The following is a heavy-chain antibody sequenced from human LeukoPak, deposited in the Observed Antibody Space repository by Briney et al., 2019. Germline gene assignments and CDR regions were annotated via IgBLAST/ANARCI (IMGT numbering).Heavy chain of an antibody. V-gene: IGHV5-51*01. D-gene: IGHD3-22*01. CDR1: GYSFTTYW. Sequence: GESLKISWKASGYSFTTYWIAWVRQMPGKGLEWMGIIYPGDSDTIYSPSFQGQVTISADKSISTAYLQWSSLKASDTATYYCARRKGYDSSGADYWGQGTLLTVSS. CDR2: IYPGDSDT. J-gene: IGHJ4*02. CDR3: ARRKGYDSSGADY.